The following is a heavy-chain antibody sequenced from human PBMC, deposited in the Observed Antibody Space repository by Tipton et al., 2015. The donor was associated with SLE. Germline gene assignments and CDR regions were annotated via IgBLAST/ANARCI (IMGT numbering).Heavy chain of an antibody. CDR1: GGSISSYY. Sequence: TLSLTCTVSGGSISSYYWSWIRQPPGKGLGWIGYIYYSGSTNYNPSLKSRVTISVDTSKNQFSLKLSSVTAADTAVYYCVLLELPLGYCSGGSCPDAFDIWGQGTMVTVSS. CDR2: IYYSGST. D-gene: IGHD2-15*01. V-gene: IGHV4-59*12. J-gene: IGHJ3*02. CDR3: VLLELPLGYCSGGSCPDAFDI.